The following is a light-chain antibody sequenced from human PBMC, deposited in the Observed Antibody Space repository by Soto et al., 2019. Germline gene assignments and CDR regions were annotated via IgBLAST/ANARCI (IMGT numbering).Light chain of an antibody. V-gene: IGLV2-14*01. CDR3: SSYTSSSTPEV. CDR1: SSDVGGYNY. Sequence: QSALTQPASVSGSPGQSITISCTGTSSDVGGYNYVSWYQQHPGKAPKLMIYEVSNRPSGVSNRFSGSKSGNTASLTISGLQAEDEADYYCSSYTSSSTPEVFGGGTKVTV. CDR2: EVS. J-gene: IGLJ2*01.